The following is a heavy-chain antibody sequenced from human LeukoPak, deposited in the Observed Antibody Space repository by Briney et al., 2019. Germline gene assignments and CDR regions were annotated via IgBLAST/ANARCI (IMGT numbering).Heavy chain of an antibody. D-gene: IGHD3-9*01. CDR3: ARGDWVA. Sequence: ASVKVSCKASGYTFSGSDMNWVRQAPGQVLEWMGWIDINTGNPTYVQHFTGRFVFSLDTSVSTAYLQISSLKAEDTAVYYCARGDWVAWGQGTLVTVSS. V-gene: IGHV7-4-1*02. J-gene: IGHJ4*02. CDR1: GYTFSGSD. CDR2: IDINTGNP.